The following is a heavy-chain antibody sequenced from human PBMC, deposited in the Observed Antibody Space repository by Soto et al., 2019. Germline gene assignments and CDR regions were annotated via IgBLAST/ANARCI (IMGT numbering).Heavy chain of an antibody. CDR3: AKEAPVRTLIAATCWHFDY. Sequence: EVQLLESGGGLVQPGGSLRLSCAASGFTFSSYAMSWVRQAPGKGLEWVSGISGSGDSTYYVDSVKGRFTISRDNSKNTLYLQMNSLRVEDTAVYYCAKEAPVRTLIAATCWHFDYWGQGTLVTVSS. CDR1: GFTFSSYA. D-gene: IGHD5-12*01. J-gene: IGHJ4*02. V-gene: IGHV3-23*01. CDR2: ISGSGDST.